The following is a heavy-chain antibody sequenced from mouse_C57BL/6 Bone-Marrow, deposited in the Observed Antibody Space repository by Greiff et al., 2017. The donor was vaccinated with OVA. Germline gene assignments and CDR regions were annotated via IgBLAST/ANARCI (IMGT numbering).Heavy chain of an antibody. Sequence: DVKLQESGPVLVKPGASVKMSCKASGYTFTDYYMNWVKQSHGKSLEWIGVINPYNGGTSYNQKFKGKATLTVDKSSSTAYMELNSLTSEDSAVYYCARLHYYGSSPLAYWGQGTLVTVSA. CDR2: INPYNGGT. CDR3: ARLHYYGSSPLAY. J-gene: IGHJ3*01. CDR1: GYTFTDYY. V-gene: IGHV1-19*01. D-gene: IGHD1-1*01.